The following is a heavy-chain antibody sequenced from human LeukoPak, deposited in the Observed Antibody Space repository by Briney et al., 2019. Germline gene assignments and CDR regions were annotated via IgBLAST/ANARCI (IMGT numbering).Heavy chain of an antibody. V-gene: IGHV3-23*01. CDR3: ATPHGTY. CDR1: GFSFNKYA. Sequence: PGGSLRPSCAASGFSFNKYAMSWVRQAPGEGLEWVSAIRDSGSTTYYADSVKGRFTISRDNSKNTLYLQMNSLRAEDTAVYYCATPHGTYWGQGTLVTVSS. J-gene: IGHJ4*02. CDR2: IRDSGSTT.